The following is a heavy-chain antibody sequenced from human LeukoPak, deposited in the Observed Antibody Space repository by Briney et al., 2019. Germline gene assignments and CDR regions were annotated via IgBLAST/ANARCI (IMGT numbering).Heavy chain of an antibody. CDR2: ISSSSSTI. J-gene: IGHJ4*02. CDR3: ARGYSSGSDY. V-gene: IGHV3-48*04. CDR1: GFTFSSYS. Sequence: PGGSLRLSCAASGFTFSSYSMNWVRQAPGKGLEWVSYISSSSSTIYYADSVKGRFTISRDNAKNSLYLQMNSLRAEDTAVYYCARGYSSGSDYWGQGTLVTVSS. D-gene: IGHD6-19*01.